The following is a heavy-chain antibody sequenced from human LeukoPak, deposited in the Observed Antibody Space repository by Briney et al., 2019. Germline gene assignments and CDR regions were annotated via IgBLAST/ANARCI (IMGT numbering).Heavy chain of an antibody. CDR2: ISYDGSNN. Sequence: RGSLRLSCAASGFTFSSYAMHWVRQAPGKGLGWVAVISYDGSNNYYADSVKGRFTISRDNSKNTLYLQMTRLRADDTAVYYCARDWTFTRFSGSHPCAFDVWGQGTMVTVSS. CDR3: ARDWTFTRFSGSHPCAFDV. CDR1: GFTFSSYA. D-gene: IGHD3-10*01. J-gene: IGHJ3*01. V-gene: IGHV3-30-3*01.